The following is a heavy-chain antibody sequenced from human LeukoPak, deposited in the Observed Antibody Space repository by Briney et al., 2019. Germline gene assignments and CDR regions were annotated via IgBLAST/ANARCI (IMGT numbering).Heavy chain of an antibody. CDR3: AKVGEQLVYYFDY. D-gene: IGHD6-13*01. V-gene: IGHV3-30*18. Sequence: PGGSLRLSCAASGFTFSSYGMHWVRQAPGKGLEWGAVISYDGSNKYYADSVKGRFTISRDNSKNTLYLQMNSLRAEDTAVYYCAKVGEQLVYYFDYWGQGTLVTVSS. CDR2: ISYDGSNK. CDR1: GFTFSSYG. J-gene: IGHJ4*02.